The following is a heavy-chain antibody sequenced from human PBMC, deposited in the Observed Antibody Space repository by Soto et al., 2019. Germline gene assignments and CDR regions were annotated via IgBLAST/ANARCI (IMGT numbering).Heavy chain of an antibody. V-gene: IGHV4-59*01. J-gene: IGHJ4*02. CDR2: IYYSGST. Sequence: SETLSLTCTVPDGSISRYYWSWIRQPPGKGLEWIGYIYYSGSTNYNPSLKSRVTISVDTSKDQFSLKLSSVTAADTAVYYCARDLGTAYFDYWGQGTLVTVSS. CDR1: DGSISRYY. D-gene: IGHD7-27*01. CDR3: ARDLGTAYFDY.